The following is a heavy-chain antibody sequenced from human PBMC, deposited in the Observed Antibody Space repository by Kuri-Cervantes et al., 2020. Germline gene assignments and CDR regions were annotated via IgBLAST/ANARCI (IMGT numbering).Heavy chain of an antibody. CDR2: VYTTGTT. J-gene: IGHJ4*02. CDR1: GGSISSYY. CDR3: ARDTRIGVVGADLFDH. V-gene: IGHV4-4*07. Sequence: GSLRLSCTVSGGSISSYYWSWIRQPAGKGLEWIGRVYTTGTTNYNPSLKGRLTISIDKSKNQFSLNLRSVTAADTAIYYCARDTRIGVVGADLFDHWGQGTLVTVSS. D-gene: IGHD2-15*01.